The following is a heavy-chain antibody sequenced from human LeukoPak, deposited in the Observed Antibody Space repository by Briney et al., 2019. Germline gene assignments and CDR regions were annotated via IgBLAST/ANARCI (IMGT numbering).Heavy chain of an antibody. J-gene: IGHJ4*02. Sequence: GASVKVSCKASGYTFTDYYLHWLRQAPGQGLEWMGRINPNSGDTNYAQEFQGRVTMTRDTSISTAYMELSRLRSDDTAVYFCARDLPSTSNWELDYWGQGTLVTVSS. V-gene: IGHV1-2*06. D-gene: IGHD7-27*01. CDR1: GYTFTDYY. CDR3: ARDLPSTSNWELDY. CDR2: INPNSGDT.